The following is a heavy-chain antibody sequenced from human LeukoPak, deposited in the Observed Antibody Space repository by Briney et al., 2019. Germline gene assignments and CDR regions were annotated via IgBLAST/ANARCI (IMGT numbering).Heavy chain of an antibody. CDR2: VYYSGST. CDR1: AGSIRNYY. Sequence: SETLSLTCTVSAGSIRNYYWSWIRQPPGQGLEWIGYVYYSGSTDYNPFLQSRVTISVDIPKKHFSLKLTSVTAADTAVYYCARGPLGFCTTSGCSTDAFDIWGQGTMVTVPS. CDR3: ARGPLGFCTTSGCSTDAFDI. J-gene: IGHJ3*02. D-gene: IGHD2-2*02. V-gene: IGHV4-59*01.